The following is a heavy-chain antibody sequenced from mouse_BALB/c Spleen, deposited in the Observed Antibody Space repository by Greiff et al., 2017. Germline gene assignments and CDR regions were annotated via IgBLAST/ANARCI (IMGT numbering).Heavy chain of an antibody. CDR1: GYSFTDYI. D-gene: IGHD1-1*01. J-gene: IGHJ2*01. CDR3: ARERNYGSGLDY. V-gene: IGHV1-39*01. Sequence: VQLQQTGPELVKPGASVKISCKASGYSFTDYIMLWVKQSHGKSLEWIGNINPYYGSTSYNLKFKGKATLTVDKSSSTAYMQLNSLTSEDSAVYYCARERNYGSGLDYWGQGTTLTVSS. CDR2: INPYYGST.